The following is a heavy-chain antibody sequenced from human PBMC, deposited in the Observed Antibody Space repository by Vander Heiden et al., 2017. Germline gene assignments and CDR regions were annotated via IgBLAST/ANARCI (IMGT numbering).Heavy chain of an antibody. CDR1: GFTFRSYA. V-gene: IGHV3-23*01. D-gene: IGHD3-3*01. Sequence: EVQLLESGGGLVQPGGSVRLPCAASGFTFRSYAMSWVRQAPGKGLGWVSVISGSGGTTYYADSVKGRFTISRDNSKNTLYLQMNSLRAEDTAVYYCAKVPREWQHMDVWGQGTTVTVSS. CDR2: ISGSGGTT. CDR3: AKVPREWQHMDV. J-gene: IGHJ6*02.